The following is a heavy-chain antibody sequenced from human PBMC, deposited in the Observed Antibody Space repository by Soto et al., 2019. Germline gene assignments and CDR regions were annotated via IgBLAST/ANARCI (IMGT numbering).Heavy chain of an antibody. V-gene: IGHV5-10-1*01. CDR2: IDPSDSYT. Sequence: LGESLKISCKGSGYSFTSYWISWVRQMPGKGLEWMGRIDPSDSYTNYSPSFQGHVTISADKSISTAYLQWSSLKASDTAMYYCARFIPPYYGMDVWGQGTTVTVSS. CDR1: GYSFTSYW. CDR3: ARFIPPYYGMDV. J-gene: IGHJ6*02.